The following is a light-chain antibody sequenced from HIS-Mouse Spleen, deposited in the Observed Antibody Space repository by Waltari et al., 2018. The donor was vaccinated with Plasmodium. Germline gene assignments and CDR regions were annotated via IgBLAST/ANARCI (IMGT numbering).Light chain of an antibody. V-gene: IGLV3-19*01. Sequence: SSELPQDPAVSVALGQTVRITCQGDRLRSYYASLYQPKPGQDPVLFIYGKNNRPSGIPDRFSGSSSGNTASLTITGAQAEDEADYYCNSRDSSGNHQVFGGGTKLTVL. CDR2: GKN. CDR3: NSRDSSGNHQV. CDR1: RLRSYY. J-gene: IGLJ3*02.